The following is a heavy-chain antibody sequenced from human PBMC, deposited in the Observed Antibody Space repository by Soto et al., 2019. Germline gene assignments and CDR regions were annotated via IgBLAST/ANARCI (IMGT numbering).Heavy chain of an antibody. D-gene: IGHD2-8*02. CDR1: GFTVSTYG. Sequence: QVQLVESGGGVVQPGRSLRLSCAVSGFTVSTYGMHWVRQAPGKGLEWVAVISRDGGTKYYADSVKCLFTISRDNSRNTLFLEMNRLRSDDMAVYYCTGEVASGYWGQGTLVTVSS. CDR3: TGEVASGY. J-gene: IGHJ4*02. CDR2: ISRDGGTK. V-gene: IGHV3-30*03.